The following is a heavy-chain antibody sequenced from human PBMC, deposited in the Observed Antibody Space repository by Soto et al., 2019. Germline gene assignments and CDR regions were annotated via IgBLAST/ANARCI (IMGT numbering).Heavy chain of an antibody. J-gene: IGHJ3*02. Sequence: SETLSLTCAVSGYSISSGYKWGWIRQPPGKGLEWIGYIHYTGSTNYNPSLKSRVTISVDTSKNQFSLKLSSVTAADTAVYYCARDFETPGDAFDIWGQGTMVTVSS. V-gene: IGHV4-61*01. CDR2: IHYTGST. CDR3: ARDFETPGDAFDI. CDR1: GYSISSGYK.